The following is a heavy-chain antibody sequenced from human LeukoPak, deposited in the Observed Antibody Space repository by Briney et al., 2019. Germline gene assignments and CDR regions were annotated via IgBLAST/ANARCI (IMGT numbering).Heavy chain of an antibody. D-gene: IGHD6-19*01. CDR1: GFTVSSNY. Sequence: GGSLRLSCAASGFTVSSNYMSWVRQAPGKGLEWVSVIYSCGSTYYADSVKGRFTISRDNSKNTLYLQMNSLRAEDTAVYYCANSIIAVAGFFDYWGQGTLVTVSS. J-gene: IGHJ4*02. CDR3: ANSIIAVAGFFDY. CDR2: IYSCGST. V-gene: IGHV3-53*01.